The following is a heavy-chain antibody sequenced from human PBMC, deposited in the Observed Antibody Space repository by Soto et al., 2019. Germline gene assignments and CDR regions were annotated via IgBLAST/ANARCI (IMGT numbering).Heavy chain of an antibody. CDR2: IYYSGST. CDR3: ASLRDYYGSGSYYKGFDY. Sequence: SETLSLTCTVSGGSISSSSYYWGWIRQPPGKGLEWIGSIYYSGSTYYNPSLKSRVTISVDTSKNQFSLKLSSVTAADTAVYYCASLRDYYGSGSYYKGFDYWGQGTLVTVSS. D-gene: IGHD3-10*01. CDR1: GGSISSSSYY. V-gene: IGHV4-39*01. J-gene: IGHJ4*02.